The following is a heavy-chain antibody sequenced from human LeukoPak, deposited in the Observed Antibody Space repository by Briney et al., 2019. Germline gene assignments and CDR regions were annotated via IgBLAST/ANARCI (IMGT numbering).Heavy chain of an antibody. CDR3: ARGVRTIFGVVTSYYFDY. Sequence: GASVKVSCKASGYTFTSYDINWARQATGQGLEWMGWMNPNSGSTGYAQKFQGRVTMTRNTSISTAYMELSSLRSEDTAVYYCARGVRTIFGVVTSYYFDYWGQGTLVTVSS. CDR2: MNPNSGST. D-gene: IGHD3-3*01. CDR1: GYTFTSYD. J-gene: IGHJ4*02. V-gene: IGHV1-8*01.